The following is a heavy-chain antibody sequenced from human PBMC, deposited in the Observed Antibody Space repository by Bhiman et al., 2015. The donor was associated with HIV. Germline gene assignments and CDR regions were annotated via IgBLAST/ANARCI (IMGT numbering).Heavy chain of an antibody. D-gene: IGHD3-16*01. V-gene: IGHV3-33*06. J-gene: IGHJ3*02. CDR2: IWSDGSNK. CDR3: AKGVRLGELDAFDI. Sequence: QVQLLESGGGVVQPGRSLRLSCTASGFGFSNYAMHWVRLAPGKGLEWVAVIWSDGSNKYYVDSVKGRFTISRDNSKNMLFLQMNSLRAEDTAVYYCAKGVRLGELDAFDIWGQGTMVIVSS. CDR1: GFGFSNYA.